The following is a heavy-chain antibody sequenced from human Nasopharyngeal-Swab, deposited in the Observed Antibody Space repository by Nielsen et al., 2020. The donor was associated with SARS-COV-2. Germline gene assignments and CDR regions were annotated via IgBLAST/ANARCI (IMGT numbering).Heavy chain of an antibody. D-gene: IGHD5-12*01. CDR2: ISYDGSNK. J-gene: IGHJ4*02. V-gene: IGHV3-30*18. CDR3: AKDPLYSGYDLRYYFDY. CDR1: GFTFSSYG. Sequence: LSLTCAASGFTFSSYGMHWVRQAPGKGLEWVAVISYDGSNKYYADSVKGRFTISRDNSKNTLYLQMNSLRAEDTAVYYCAKDPLYSGYDLRYYFDYWGQGTLVTVSS.